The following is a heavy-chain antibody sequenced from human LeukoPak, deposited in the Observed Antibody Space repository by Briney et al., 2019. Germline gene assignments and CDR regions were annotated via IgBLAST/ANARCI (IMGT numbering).Heavy chain of an antibody. CDR1: GVSLSSDTYY. CDR2: IYTSGST. J-gene: IGHJ5*02. V-gene: IGHV4-61*02. D-gene: IGHD6-6*01. CDR3: ARFQRKYHAFDP. Sequence: PSQTLSLTCTVSGVSLSSDTYYWTWIRQPAGKGLEWIGRIYTSGSTNYNPSLTSRVTISVDTSKNQFSLNLSSVTAADTAVYYCARFQRKYHAFDPWGQGTLVTVSS.